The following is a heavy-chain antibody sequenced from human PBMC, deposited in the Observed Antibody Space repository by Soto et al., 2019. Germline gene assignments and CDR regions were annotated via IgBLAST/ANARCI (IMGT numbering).Heavy chain of an antibody. CDR2: IYYSGST. Sequence: QVQLQESGPGLVKPSETLSLTCTVSGGSISSYYWSWIRQPPGKGLEWIGYIYYSGSTNYNPSLKGRVTISVDTSKDQFSLKLGSVTAADTAVYYCARRYRGTLDYWGQGTLVTVSS. V-gene: IGHV4-59*08. J-gene: IGHJ4*02. CDR1: GGSISSYY. D-gene: IGHD2-15*01. CDR3: ARRYRGTLDY.